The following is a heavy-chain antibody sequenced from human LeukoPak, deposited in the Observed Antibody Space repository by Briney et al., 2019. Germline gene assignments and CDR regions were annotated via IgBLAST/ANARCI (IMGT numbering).Heavy chain of an antibody. CDR3: ARGFTFAGGRYPRTFDY. CDR2: ISYDGNTK. CDR1: GFTFFSTYA. D-gene: IGHD1-26*01. V-gene: IGHV3-30-3*01. Sequence: GGSLRLSCAASGFTFFSTYAIHWVRQAPGKGLEWVAVISYDGNTKYYADSVKGRFTISRDNSKSTLYLQMNSLRAEDTAIYYCARGFTFAGGRYPRTFDYWGQGTLVTVSS. J-gene: IGHJ4*02.